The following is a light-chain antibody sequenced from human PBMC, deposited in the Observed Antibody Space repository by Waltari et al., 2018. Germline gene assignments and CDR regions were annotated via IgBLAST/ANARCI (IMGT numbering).Light chain of an antibody. J-gene: IGKJ5*01. CDR2: WAS. V-gene: IGKV4-1*01. CDR3: QQYYSGPFT. CDR1: QSVLYSSNNKNY. Sequence: DIVMTQSPDSLAVSLGERATINCKSSQSVLYSSNNKNYLAWYQQKPGQPPKLLIYWASTRESGVPYRFTGSGSGTDFTLPISILQAEDVAVYYCQQYYSGPFTFGQGTRLEIK.